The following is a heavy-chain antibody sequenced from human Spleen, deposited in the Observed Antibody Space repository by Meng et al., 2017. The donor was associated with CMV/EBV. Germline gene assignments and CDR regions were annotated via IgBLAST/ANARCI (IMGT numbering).Heavy chain of an antibody. CDR1: GFTFSSCE. J-gene: IGHJ3*02. CDR3: APEMASISVGMGDAFDI. Sequence: GESLKISCAASGFTFSSCEMNWVRQAPGKGLEWVSYISSSGSTIYYADSVKGRFTISRDNAKKSLYLQMNSLRAEDTAVYYCAPEMASISVGMGDAFDIWGQGTMVTVSS. D-gene: IGHD5-24*01. V-gene: IGHV3-48*03. CDR2: ISSSGSTI.